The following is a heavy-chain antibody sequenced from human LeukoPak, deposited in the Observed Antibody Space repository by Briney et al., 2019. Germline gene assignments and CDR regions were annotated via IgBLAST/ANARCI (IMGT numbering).Heavy chain of an antibody. Sequence: GASVKLSCKASGYTFTSYGISWVRQAPGQGLEWMGWISAYNGNTNYAQKLHGRVTMTTDTSTSTAYMELRSLRSDDTAVYYCARDKEGYCSSTSCSRGDNWFDPWGQGTLVTVSS. CDR3: ARDKEGYCSSTSCSRGDNWFDP. CDR1: GYTFTSYG. V-gene: IGHV1-18*01. CDR2: ISAYNGNT. D-gene: IGHD2-2*01. J-gene: IGHJ5*02.